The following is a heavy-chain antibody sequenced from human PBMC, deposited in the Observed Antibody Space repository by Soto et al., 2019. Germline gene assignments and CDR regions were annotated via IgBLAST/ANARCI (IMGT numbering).Heavy chain of an antibody. J-gene: IGHJ4*02. V-gene: IGHV5-51*01. CDR1: GCDFIDYW. CDR2: IYPGDSDT. D-gene: IGHD3-3*01. Sequence: PGESLKISCKGSGCDFIDYWIGWVRQMPGKGLEWVGIIYPGDSDTRYSPSFQGQVTISADKSITTTYLQWSSLKASDTAVYYCARLEEATTGYWGQGTLVTVSS. CDR3: ARLEEATTGY.